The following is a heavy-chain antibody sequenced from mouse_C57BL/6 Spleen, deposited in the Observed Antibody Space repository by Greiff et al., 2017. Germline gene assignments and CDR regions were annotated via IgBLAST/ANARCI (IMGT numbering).Heavy chain of an antibody. V-gene: IGHV3-6*01. D-gene: IGHD2-1*01. J-gene: IGHJ4*01. CDR3: AREGIYYGNYFDAMDY. CDR2: ISYDGSN. Sequence: EVQLQESGPGLVKPSQSLSLTCSVTGYSITSGYYWNWIRQFPGNKLEWMGYISYDGSNNYNPSLKNRISITRDTSKNQFFLKLNSVTTEDTATYYCAREGIYYGNYFDAMDYWGQGTSVTVSS. CDR1: GYSITSGYY.